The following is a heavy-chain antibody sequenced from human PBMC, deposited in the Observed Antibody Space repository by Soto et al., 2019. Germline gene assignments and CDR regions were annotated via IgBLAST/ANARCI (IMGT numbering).Heavy chain of an antibody. D-gene: IGHD3-10*01. J-gene: IGHJ2*01. CDR2: INHSGST. Sequence: QVRLQQWGAGLLKPSETLPLTCAVYGGSFSDYYWSWIRQPPGKGLAWIGEINHSGSTNYNPSLKSRVTISVDTSKNQISLKLNSVTAADTAVYYCAREVPSRYFDLWGRGTPVTVPS. CDR1: GGSFSDYY. V-gene: IGHV4-34*01. CDR3: AREVPSRYFDL.